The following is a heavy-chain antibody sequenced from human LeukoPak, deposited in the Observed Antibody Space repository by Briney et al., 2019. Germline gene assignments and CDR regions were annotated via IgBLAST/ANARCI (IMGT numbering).Heavy chain of an antibody. CDR1: GGSISSGGYY. D-gene: IGHD3-22*01. V-gene: IGHV4-31*03. CDR2: IYYSGST. CDR3: ARGLDYYDSSGYYVYYFDY. J-gene: IGHJ4*02. Sequence: SQTLSLTCTVSGGSISSGGYYWSWLRQHPGTGLEWIGYIYYSGSTYYNPSLKSRVTISVDTSKNQFSLKLSSVTAADTAVYYCARGLDYYDSSGYYVYYFDYWGQGTLVTVSS.